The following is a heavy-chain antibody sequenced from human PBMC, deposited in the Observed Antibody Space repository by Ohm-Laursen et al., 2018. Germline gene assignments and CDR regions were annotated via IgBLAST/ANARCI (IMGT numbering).Heavy chain of an antibody. CDR1: GGSISSYC. V-gene: IGHV4-4*07. Sequence: SETLSLTCIVSGGSISSYCWSWIRQPAGKGLEWIGRICSSGSTNYKPSLKSRVTMSVDTSKNQFSLKLTSVTAADTAEYYGARDGNEGYWGQGTLVTVSS. D-gene: IGHD4-23*01. CDR3: ARDGNEGY. J-gene: IGHJ4*02. CDR2: ICSSGST.